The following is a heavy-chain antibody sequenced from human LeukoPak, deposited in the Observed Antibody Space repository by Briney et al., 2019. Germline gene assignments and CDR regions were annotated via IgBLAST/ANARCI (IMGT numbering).Heavy chain of an antibody. J-gene: IGHJ5*02. CDR1: GDSISSGDYS. V-gene: IGHV4-30-2*01. D-gene: IGHD4/OR15-4a*01. Sequence: TSQTLSLTCAVSGDSISSGDYSWSWTRQPSGKGLEWIGYIFHSGSSYYNPSLKSRVTISVDKSKNQFSLRLTSVTAADTAVYYCARELWCVNAPGCWFDPWGQGTLVTVSS. CDR3: ARELWCVNAPGCWFDP. CDR2: IFHSGSS.